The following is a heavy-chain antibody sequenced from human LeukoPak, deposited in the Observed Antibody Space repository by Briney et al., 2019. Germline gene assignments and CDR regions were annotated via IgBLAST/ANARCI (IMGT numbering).Heavy chain of an antibody. J-gene: IGHJ6*02. CDR2: ISAYNGNT. D-gene: IGHD6-13*01. V-gene: IGHV1-18*01. Sequence: GASVKVSCKASGYTFTSYGISWVRQAPGQGLEWMGWISAYNGNTNYAQKLQGRVTMTTDTSTSTAYMELRSLRSDDTAVYYCAITNIAAAGYRHYYYGMDVWGQGTTVTVSS. CDR1: GYTFTSYG. CDR3: AITNIAAAGYRHYYYGMDV.